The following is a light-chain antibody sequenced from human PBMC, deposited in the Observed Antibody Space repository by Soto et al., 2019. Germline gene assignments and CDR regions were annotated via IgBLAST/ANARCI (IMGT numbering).Light chain of an antibody. Sequence: IVLTKSPATLSLSPGERAALSCRASQSVSSKLAWYRQRPGQAPRLVLYDTSTRATGVPARFSGSGSGTEFTLTISSLQSADFGVYYCQQYNDWFSITFGQGTRLEIK. CDR3: QQYNDWFSIT. V-gene: IGKV3-15*01. J-gene: IGKJ5*01. CDR2: DTS. CDR1: QSVSSK.